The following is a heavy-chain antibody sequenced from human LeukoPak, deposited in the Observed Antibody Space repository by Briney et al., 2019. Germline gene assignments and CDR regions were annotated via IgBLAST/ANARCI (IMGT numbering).Heavy chain of an antibody. D-gene: IGHD6-6*01. J-gene: IGHJ4*02. CDR1: GGSFSGYY. CDR3: ARALWGIAARYFDY. Sequence: SETLSLTCAVYGGSFSGYYWSWIRQPPGKGLEWIGEINHSGSTNYNPSLKSRVTISVDTSKNQFSLKLSSVTAADTAVYYCARALWGIAARYFDYWGQGTLVTVSS. V-gene: IGHV4-34*01. CDR2: INHSGST.